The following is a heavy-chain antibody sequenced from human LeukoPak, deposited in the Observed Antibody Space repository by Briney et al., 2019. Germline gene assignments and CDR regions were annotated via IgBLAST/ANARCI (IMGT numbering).Heavy chain of an antibody. J-gene: IGHJ3*02. CDR3: AKDSEQLADDAFDI. CDR2: ISWNSGSI. CDR1: GFTFDDYA. Sequence: PGGSLRLSCAASGFTFDDYAMHWVRQAPGKGLEWVSGISWNSGSIGYADSVKGRFTISRDNAKNSLYLQMNSLRAEDAALYYCAKDSEQLADDAFDIWGQGTMVTVSS. V-gene: IGHV3-9*01. D-gene: IGHD6-13*01.